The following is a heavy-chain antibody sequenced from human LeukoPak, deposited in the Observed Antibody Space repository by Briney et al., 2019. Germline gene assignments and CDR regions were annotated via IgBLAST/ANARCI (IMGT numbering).Heavy chain of an antibody. J-gene: IGHJ4*02. CDR2: INSDGSSA. V-gene: IGHV3-74*01. Sequence: GGSLRLSCAASGFIFRNQWMHWVRQAPGKGLVWVSRINSDGSSASYADSVKRRFTISRDNAKNTLYLQMNTLRAEDTAVYYCATDYYRSAWSWGQGTLVTVSS. CDR1: GFIFRNQW. D-gene: IGHD6-25*01. CDR3: ATDYYRSAWS.